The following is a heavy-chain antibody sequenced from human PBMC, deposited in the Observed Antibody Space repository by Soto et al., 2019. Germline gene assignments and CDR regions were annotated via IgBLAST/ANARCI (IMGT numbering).Heavy chain of an antibody. D-gene: IGHD3-22*01. J-gene: IGHJ6*02. CDR1: GFTFSSYG. V-gene: IGHV3-30*18. CDR2: ISYDGSNK. CDR3: AKTYYYDSSGYEFYYYYGMDV. Sequence: LRLSCAASGFTFSSYGMHWVRQAPVKGLEWVAVISYDGSNKYYADSVRGRFTISRDNSKNTLYLQMNSLRAEDTAVYYCAKTYYYDSSGYEFYYYYGMDVWGQGTTVTVSS.